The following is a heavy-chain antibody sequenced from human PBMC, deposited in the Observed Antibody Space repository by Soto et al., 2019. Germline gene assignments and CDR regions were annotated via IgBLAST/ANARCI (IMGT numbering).Heavy chain of an antibody. V-gene: IGHV3-23*01. Sequence: ELNLLEIGGGLVQPGGSLRLSCAASEFTFRTYAMPWVRQAPGRGLQWVATISDSGDITYYADSVKGRFTISRDISRNTLYLKMNNLRAEDTALYHCAKPWVPSITGRPPRFDYWGRGTLVTVSS. CDR1: EFTFRTYA. CDR3: AKPWVPSITGRPPRFDY. J-gene: IGHJ4*02. CDR2: ISDSGDIT. D-gene: IGHD6-6*01.